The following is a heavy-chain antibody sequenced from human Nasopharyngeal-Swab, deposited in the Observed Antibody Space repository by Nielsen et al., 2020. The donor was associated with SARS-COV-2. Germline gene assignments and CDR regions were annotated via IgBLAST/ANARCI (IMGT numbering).Heavy chain of an antibody. D-gene: IGHD5-12*01. CDR1: GFTFSNFA. CDR2: ISGDIDTT. J-gene: IGHJ6*02. V-gene: IGHV3-23*01. CDR3: AKDRDSGDDSEEYYHYYGMDV. Sequence: GESLKISCAASGFTFSNFAMSWVRQAPGKGLEWVSVISGDIDTTYYADSVRGRFTISRDNSKNTLNLPMNNLRAEDTAIYYCAKDRDSGDDSEEYYHYYGMDVWGQGAPVTVSS.